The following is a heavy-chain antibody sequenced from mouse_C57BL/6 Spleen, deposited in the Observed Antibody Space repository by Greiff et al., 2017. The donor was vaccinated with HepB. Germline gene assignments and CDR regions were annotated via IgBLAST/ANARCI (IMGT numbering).Heavy chain of an antibody. V-gene: IGHV5-4*01. J-gene: IGHJ3*01. Sequence: EVKLVESGGGLVKPGGSLKLSCAASGFTFSSYAMSWVRQTPEKRLEWVATISDGGSYTYYPDNVKGRFTISRDNAKNNLYLQMSHLKSEDTAMYYCARDLSYGSSYRGWFAYWGQGTLVTVSA. CDR1: GFTFSSYA. CDR3: ARDLSYGSSYRGWFAY. D-gene: IGHD1-1*01. CDR2: ISDGGSYT.